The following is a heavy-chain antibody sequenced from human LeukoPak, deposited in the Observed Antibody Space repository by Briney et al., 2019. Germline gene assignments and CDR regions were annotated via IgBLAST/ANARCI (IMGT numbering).Heavy chain of an antibody. CDR2: ISSSSSYI. CDR3: ARVITVYNDYEEVAEYFQH. V-gene: IGHV3-21*01. CDR1: GFTFSSYS. Sequence: GGSLRLSCAASGFTFSSYSMNWVRQAPGKGLEWVSSISSSSSYIYYADSVKGRFTISRDNAKNSLYLQMNSLRAEDTAVYYCARVITVYNDYEEVAEYFQHWGQGTLVIVSS. J-gene: IGHJ1*01. D-gene: IGHD4-17*01.